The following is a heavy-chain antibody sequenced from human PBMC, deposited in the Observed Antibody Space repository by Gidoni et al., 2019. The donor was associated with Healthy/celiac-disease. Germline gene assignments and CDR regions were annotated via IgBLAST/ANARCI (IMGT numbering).Heavy chain of an antibody. Sequence: QVQLVESGGGVVQPGRSLRLSCAASGFTFSRYGMHWVRQAPGQGLAWVAVISYEGSNKYYADSVKGRFTISRDNSKNTLYLQMNSLRAEDTAVYYCAKARRGYSYGSSFDYWGQGTLVTVSS. CDR3: AKARRGYSYGSSFDY. D-gene: IGHD5-18*01. CDR2: ISYEGSNK. V-gene: IGHV3-30*18. CDR1: GFTFSRYG. J-gene: IGHJ4*02.